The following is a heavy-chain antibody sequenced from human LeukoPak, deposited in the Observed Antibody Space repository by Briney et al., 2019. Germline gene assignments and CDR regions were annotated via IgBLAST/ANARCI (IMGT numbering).Heavy chain of an antibody. V-gene: IGHV3-48*04. Sequence: GGSLRLSCAASGFTFSSYSMNWVRQAPGKGLEWVSYISSSSSTIYYADSVKGRFTISRDNAKNSLYLQMNSLRAEDTAVYYCARGKLTAVAGTRMYYFDYWGQGTLVTVSS. D-gene: IGHD6-19*01. CDR1: GFTFSSYS. CDR3: ARGKLTAVAGTRMYYFDY. CDR2: ISSSSSTI. J-gene: IGHJ4*02.